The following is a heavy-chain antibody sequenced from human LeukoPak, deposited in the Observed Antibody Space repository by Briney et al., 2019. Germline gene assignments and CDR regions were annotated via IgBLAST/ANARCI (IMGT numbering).Heavy chain of an antibody. CDR1: GFTFSSYA. CDR2: ISGSGGST. CDR3: AREMDSSGYYYVGGYDY. V-gene: IGHV3-23*01. Sequence: GGSLRLSCAASGFTFSSYAMSWVRQAPGKGLEWVSAISGSGGSTYYADSVKGRFTISRDNSKNTLYLQMNSLRAEDTAVYYCAREMDSSGYYYVGGYDYWGQGTLVTVSS. D-gene: IGHD3-22*01. J-gene: IGHJ4*02.